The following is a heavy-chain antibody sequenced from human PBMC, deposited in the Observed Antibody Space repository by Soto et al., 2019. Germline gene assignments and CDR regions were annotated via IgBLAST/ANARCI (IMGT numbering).Heavy chain of an antibody. D-gene: IGHD6-6*01. CDR2: ISANNGDT. J-gene: IGHJ6*03. V-gene: IGHV1-18*01. CDR3: ARVRQLVGYCYYYMDV. Sequence: QVQLLQSGAEVKKPGASVKVSCKASGYTFNNYGITWVRQAPGQGLEWMGWISANNGDTHYTQRLQGRVTMTTDTSTSTAKMELRGLRSDDTAVYYCARVRQLVGYCYYYMDVWCKGTPVTVSS. CDR1: GYTFNNYG.